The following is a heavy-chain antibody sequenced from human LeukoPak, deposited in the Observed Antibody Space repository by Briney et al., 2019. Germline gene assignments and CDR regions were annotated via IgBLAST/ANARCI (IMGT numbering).Heavy chain of an antibody. CDR1: GFTFSTYV. CDR3: AKGHGRPVYYYYGMDV. J-gene: IGHJ6*02. V-gene: IGHV3-30*18. Sequence: PGGSLRLSCGASGFTFSTYVMHWGRQAPVKRLEWVAVISYDGSNKYYADSVKGRFTISRDNSKNTLHLQMNSLRAEDTAVYYCAKGHGRPVYYYYGMDVWGQGTTVTVSS. CDR2: ISYDGSNK. D-gene: IGHD5-24*01.